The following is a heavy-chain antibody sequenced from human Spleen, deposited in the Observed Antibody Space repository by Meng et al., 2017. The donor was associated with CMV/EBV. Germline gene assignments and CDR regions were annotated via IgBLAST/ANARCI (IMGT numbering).Heavy chain of an antibody. J-gene: IGHJ6*02. Sequence: GESLKISCEASGLTFSRYALTWVRQAPGKGPQWVSLVSGSGSSTYYADSVKGRFTISRDNSKNTLYLEMKSLRVDDTAVYYCAKAPPFYDFWSGYHSLGGFGMDVWGQGTTVTVSS. CDR1: GLTFSRYA. V-gene: IGHV3-23*01. CDR2: VSGSGSST. CDR3: AKAPPFYDFWSGYHSLGGFGMDV. D-gene: IGHD3-3*01.